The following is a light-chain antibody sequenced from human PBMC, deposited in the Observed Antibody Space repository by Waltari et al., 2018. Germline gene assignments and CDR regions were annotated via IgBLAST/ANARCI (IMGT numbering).Light chain of an antibody. CDR3: SSYAASNNFV. Sequence: QSALTQPPSASGSPGQSVTISCTGTSSDVGRYNCVSWFHQNPGKAPKLMIYEVSKRPAGVPDRFSGAKSGNTASLTVSVLQAEDEADYYGSSYAASNNFVFGTGTKVTVL. CDR2: EVS. V-gene: IGLV2-8*01. J-gene: IGLJ1*01. CDR1: SSDVGRYNC.